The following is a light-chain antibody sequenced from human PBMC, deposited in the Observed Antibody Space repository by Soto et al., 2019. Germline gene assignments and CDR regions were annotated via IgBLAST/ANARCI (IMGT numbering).Light chain of an antibody. CDR2: GAS. J-gene: IGKJ1*01. V-gene: IGKV1-39*01. CDR1: EGVSRF. CDR3: QQTHSAPRT. Sequence: DIQMTQSPSSLSASVGDGVTITCRASEGVSRFLNWYQQKPGKAPNFLIFGASTLQEGVPSRFSGSGSGTEFTLTISSVQPEDFATYYCQQTHSAPRTFGQGTRLDIK.